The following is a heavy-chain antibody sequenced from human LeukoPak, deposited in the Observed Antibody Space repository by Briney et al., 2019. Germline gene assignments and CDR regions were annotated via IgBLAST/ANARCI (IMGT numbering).Heavy chain of an antibody. Sequence: SETLSLTCAVSGGSISSGGYSWSWIRQPPGKGLEWIGYIYHSGSTYYNPSLKSRVTISVDRSKNQFSLKLSSVTAGERAVFSCARSRVPDNWGPGTLVTVS. D-gene: IGHD2-2*01. CDR3: ARSRVPDN. J-gene: IGHJ4*02. V-gene: IGHV4-30-2*01. CDR2: IYHSGST. CDR1: GGSISSGGYS.